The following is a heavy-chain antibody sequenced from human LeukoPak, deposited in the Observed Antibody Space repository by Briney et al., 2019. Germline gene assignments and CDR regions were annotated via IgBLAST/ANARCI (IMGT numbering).Heavy chain of an antibody. J-gene: IGHJ4*02. D-gene: IGHD3-22*01. V-gene: IGHV3-21*01. CDR3: ARDRSQYYDSSGYYHDY. Sequence: PGRSLRLSCAASGFTFSSYSMNWVRQAPGKGLEWVSSISSSSSYIYYADSVKGRFTISRDNAKNSLYLQMNSLRAEDTAVYYCARDRSQYYDSSGYYHDYWGQGTLVTVSS. CDR2: ISSSSSYI. CDR1: GFTFSSYS.